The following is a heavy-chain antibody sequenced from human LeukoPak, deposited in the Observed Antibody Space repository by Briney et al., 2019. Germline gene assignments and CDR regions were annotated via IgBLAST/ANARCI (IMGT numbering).Heavy chain of an antibody. Sequence: GGSLRLSCAASGFTVSSNYMSWVRQAPGKGLEWVSVIYSGGSTYYADSVKGRFTISRDNSKNTLYLQMNSLRAEDTAVYYCAKGGYSYGPDWFDPWGQGTLVTVSS. J-gene: IGHJ5*02. V-gene: IGHV3-66*01. CDR3: AKGGYSYGPDWFDP. CDR2: IYSGGST. CDR1: GFTVSSNY. D-gene: IGHD5-18*01.